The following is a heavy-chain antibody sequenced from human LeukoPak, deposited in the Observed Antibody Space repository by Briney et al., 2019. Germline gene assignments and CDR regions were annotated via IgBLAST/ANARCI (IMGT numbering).Heavy chain of an antibody. Sequence: GGSLRLSCSASGFTFSSYAMHWVRQAPGGGLEYVSAISSNGGSTYYAASVKGRFTISRDNSKNTLYLQMSSLRAEDTAVYYCVKGPYDSSGYYYSRERFDYWGQGTLVTVSS. CDR3: VKGPYDSSGYYYSRERFDY. CDR1: GFTFSSYA. J-gene: IGHJ4*02. V-gene: IGHV3-64D*06. D-gene: IGHD3-22*01. CDR2: ISSNGGST.